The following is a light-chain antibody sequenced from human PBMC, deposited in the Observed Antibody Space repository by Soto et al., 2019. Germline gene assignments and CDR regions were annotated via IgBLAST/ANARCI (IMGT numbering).Light chain of an antibody. Sequence: QSVLTQPRSVSGSPGQSITISCTGTSSDVGRYNYVSWYQQYPGRAPKHLINDVTNRPSGVSDWFSGSKSGGSVSLIMSGLQNEDEADYCCCLCAGSNSPFVFGAGTKVAVL. CDR1: SSDVGRYNY. CDR3: CLCAGSNSPFV. V-gene: IGLV2-11*01. J-gene: IGLJ1*01. CDR2: DVT.